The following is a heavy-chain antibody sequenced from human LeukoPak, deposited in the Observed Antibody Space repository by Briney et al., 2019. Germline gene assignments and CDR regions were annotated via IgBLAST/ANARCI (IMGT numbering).Heavy chain of an antibody. Sequence: QSGGSLRLSCVASGFTFSESWMTWVRQAPGKGLEWVASIKHDEREEYYADSVKGRFSMSRDNGKNSLYLQMNSLRGEDTAIYFCARDFPDWSDAFDIWGQGTMVTVSS. V-gene: IGHV3-7*01. CDR1: GFTFSESW. D-gene: IGHD3/OR15-3a*01. J-gene: IGHJ3*02. CDR3: ARDFPDWSDAFDI. CDR2: IKHDEREE.